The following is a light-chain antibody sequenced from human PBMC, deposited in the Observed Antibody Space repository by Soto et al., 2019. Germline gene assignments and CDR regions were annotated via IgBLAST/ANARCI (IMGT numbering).Light chain of an antibody. J-gene: IGKJ4*01. CDR1: QSVRSN. CDR3: QQYNRWPLT. Sequence: EIVMTQSPATLSVSPGDRVTLSCRASQSVRSNSAWYQQKPGQAPRLLIYGANTRATGIPARFSGTGYETEFTLTISSLRSEDFAVYYCQQYNRWPLTVGGGTKVEIK. CDR2: GAN. V-gene: IGKV3-15*01.